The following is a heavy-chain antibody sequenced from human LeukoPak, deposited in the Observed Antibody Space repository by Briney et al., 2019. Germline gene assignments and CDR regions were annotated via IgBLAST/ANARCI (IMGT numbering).Heavy chain of an antibody. CDR1: GYTFTSYY. D-gene: IGHD3-3*01. CDR3: ARGPQVEWLRRAYYFDY. CDR2: INPSGGST. Sequence: ASVKVSCKASGYTFTSYYMHWVRQAPGQGLEWMGIINPSGGSTSYAQKFQGRVTMTRDTSTSTVYMELSSLRSEDTAVYYRARGPQVEWLRRAYYFDYWGQGTLVTVSS. J-gene: IGHJ4*02. V-gene: IGHV1-46*01.